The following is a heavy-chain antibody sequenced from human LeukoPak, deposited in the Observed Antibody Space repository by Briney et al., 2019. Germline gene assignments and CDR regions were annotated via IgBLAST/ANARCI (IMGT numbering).Heavy chain of an antibody. Sequence: GGSLRLSCAASGFTFSNYAMSWVRQAPGKGLEWVSAISPSADSTSYADSVKGRFAISRDNSKNTVYLQMDSLRAEDTAVYYCAKRESSSSCYNYFDYWGQGTLVTVSS. CDR3: AKRESSSSCYNYFDY. CDR1: GFTFSNYA. D-gene: IGHD2-2*02. V-gene: IGHV3-23*01. CDR2: ISPSADST. J-gene: IGHJ4*02.